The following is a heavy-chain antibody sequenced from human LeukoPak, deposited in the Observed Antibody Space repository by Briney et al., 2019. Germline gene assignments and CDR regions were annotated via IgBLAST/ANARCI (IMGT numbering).Heavy chain of an antibody. Sequence: PGGSLRLSCAASGYSLSSYAMSWVRPAPEKGLEWVSAISGSGGSTYYADSVKCRFTISRDNSKNTLYLQMNSLRAEDTAVYYCAKVGGWAYYFDYWGQGTLVTVSS. CDR3: AKVGGWAYYFDY. V-gene: IGHV3-23*01. CDR1: GYSLSSYA. D-gene: IGHD1-26*01. J-gene: IGHJ4*02. CDR2: ISGSGGST.